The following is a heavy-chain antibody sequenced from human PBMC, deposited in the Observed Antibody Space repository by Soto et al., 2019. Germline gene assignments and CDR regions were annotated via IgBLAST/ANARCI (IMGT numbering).Heavy chain of an antibody. V-gene: IGHV1-18*01. CDR2: ISAYNGNT. J-gene: IGHJ3*02. CDR3: ARGDDSSGYYYYAAFDI. CDR1: GYTFTSYG. D-gene: IGHD3-22*01. Sequence: QVQLVQSGAEVKKPGASVKVSCKASGYTFTSYGISWVRQAPGQGLEWMGWISAYNGNTNYAQKLQGRVTMTTDTSTTTAYMELRSLRSDDTAVYYCARGDDSSGYYYYAAFDIWGQGTMVTVSS.